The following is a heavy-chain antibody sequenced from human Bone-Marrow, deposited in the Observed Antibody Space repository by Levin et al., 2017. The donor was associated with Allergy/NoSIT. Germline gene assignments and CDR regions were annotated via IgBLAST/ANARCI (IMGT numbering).Heavy chain of an antibody. D-gene: IGHD2-8*02. V-gene: IGHV3-33*01. CDR1: GFTFSNYA. Sequence: PGGSLRLSCAASGFTFSNYAMHWVRQAPGKGLKWVAVIWYDGSRKYYVDSVKGRFTISRDNSNNTLYLQMNNLRVEDMAVYYCARGTGHYYYYMDVWGKGTTVTVSS. J-gene: IGHJ6*03. CDR3: ARGTGHYYYYMDV. CDR2: IWYDGSRK.